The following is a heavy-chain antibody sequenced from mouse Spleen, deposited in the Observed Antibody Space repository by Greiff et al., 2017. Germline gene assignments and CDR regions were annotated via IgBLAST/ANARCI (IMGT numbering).Heavy chain of an antibody. CDR2: ISGGGSYT. J-gene: IGHJ2*01. Sequence: EVNLVESGGGLVKPGGSLKLSCAASGFTFSSYGMSWVRQTPEKRLEWVATISGGGSYTYYPDSVKGRFTISRDNAKNNLYLQMSSLRSEDTALYYCARRDGNYFDYWGQGTTLTVSS. D-gene: IGHD2-1*01. CDR3: ARRDGNYFDY. CDR1: GFTFSSYG. V-gene: IGHV5-9-2*01.